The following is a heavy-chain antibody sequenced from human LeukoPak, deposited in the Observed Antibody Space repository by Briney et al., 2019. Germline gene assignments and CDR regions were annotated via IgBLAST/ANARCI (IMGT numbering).Heavy chain of an antibody. Sequence: SETLSLTCTVSGGFISSYYWSWIRQPAGKGLEWIGHIYTSGNTNYNPSLKSRVTISVDKSKNQFSLKLSSVTAADTAIYYCARVLVGANYYYYYMDVWGKGTTVTVSS. CDR2: IYTSGNT. CDR3: ARVLVGANYYYYYMDV. J-gene: IGHJ6*03. D-gene: IGHD1-26*01. CDR1: GGFISSYY. V-gene: IGHV4-4*07.